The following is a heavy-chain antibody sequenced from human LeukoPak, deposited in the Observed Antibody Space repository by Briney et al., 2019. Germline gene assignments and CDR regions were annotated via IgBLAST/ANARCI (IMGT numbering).Heavy chain of an antibody. CDR2: ISNGNNYI. V-gene: IGHV3-21*01. D-gene: IGHD3-22*01. J-gene: IGHJ4*02. CDR3: ARVPPGYHDISGRYYFHY. Sequence: PGGSLRLSCEGSGFVFSSYSMNWVRQAPGQGLEWVSSISNGNNYIYYADSVKGRFTISRDNAKNSVYLQMNSLRVEDTAVYYCARVPPGYHDISGRYYFHYWGQGTLVTVSS. CDR1: GFVFSSYS.